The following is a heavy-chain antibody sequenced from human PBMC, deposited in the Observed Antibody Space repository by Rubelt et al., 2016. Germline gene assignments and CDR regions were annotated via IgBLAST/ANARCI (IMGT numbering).Heavy chain of an antibody. CDR3: ARDSQQYSGSYDRYFDY. D-gene: IGHD1-26*01. J-gene: IGHJ4*02. Sequence: EVQLVESGGGLVQPGGSLRLSCAASGFTFSSYSMNWVRQAPGKGLEWVSAISGSGGSTYYADSVKGRFTIARDNAKNSLYLQMNSLRAEDTAVYYCARDSQQYSGSYDRYFDYWGQGTLVTVSS. CDR1: GFTFSSYS. CDR2: ISGSGGST. V-gene: IGHV3-23*04.